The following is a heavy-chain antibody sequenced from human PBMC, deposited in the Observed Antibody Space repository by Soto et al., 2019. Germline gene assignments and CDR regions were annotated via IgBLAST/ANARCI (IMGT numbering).Heavy chain of an antibody. Sequence: SETLCLTCLVSGESISSSSYYWVWIRQPPVKGLEWIGSISYSGRTYYNPSFNIRVTISIATSKNQFSLKLSSVTATDKAVYYCARQRTTVVTQAYVDHWGQCALVTVSA. CDR3: ARQRTTVVTQAYVDH. CDR1: GESISSSSYY. CDR2: ISYSGRT. J-gene: IGHJ4*02. V-gene: IGHV4-39*01. D-gene: IGHD2-21*02.